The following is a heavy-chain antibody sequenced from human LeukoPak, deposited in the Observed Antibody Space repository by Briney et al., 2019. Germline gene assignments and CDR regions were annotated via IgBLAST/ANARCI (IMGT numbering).Heavy chain of an antibody. CDR1: GGSIGSDY. CDR3: AKYGNSGWVIDN. Sequence: ASETLSLTCTVSGGSIGSDYWTWIRQPPGKGLEYIGYIYYTGGTNYNPSLKSRVTISVDTSKNQFSLKLSSVTAADKAVYFCAKYGNSGWVIDNWGQGTLVTVSS. V-gene: IGHV4-59*08. D-gene: IGHD6-19*01. CDR2: IYYTGGT. J-gene: IGHJ4*02.